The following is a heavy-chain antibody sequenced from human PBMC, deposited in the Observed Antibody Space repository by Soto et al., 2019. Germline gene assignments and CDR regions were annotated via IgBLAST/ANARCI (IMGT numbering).Heavy chain of an antibody. CDR2: IYPGDSDT. CDR1: GYSFTSYW. V-gene: IGHV5-51*01. J-gene: IGHJ6*03. Sequence: GESLKISCKGSGYSFTSYWIGWVRQMPGKGLEWMGIIYPGDSDTRYSPSFQGQVTISADKSISTAYLQWSSLKASDTAMYYCARQRKLQSIAQTKGYYYYYMDVWGKGTTVTVSS. CDR3: ARQRKLQSIAQTKGYYYYYMDV. D-gene: IGHD6-6*01.